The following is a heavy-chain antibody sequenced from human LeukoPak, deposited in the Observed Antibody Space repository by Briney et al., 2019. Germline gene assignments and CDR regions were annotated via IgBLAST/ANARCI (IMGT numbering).Heavy chain of an antibody. CDR3: ARVRSHYYDSSGYYSESHRYYMDV. V-gene: IGHV5-51*01. Sequence: GESLKISCKGSGYSFTSYWIGWVRQMPGKGLEWMGIIYPGDSDTRYSPSFQGQVTISAEKSISTAYLQWSSLKASDTAMYYCARVRSHYYDSSGYYSESHRYYMDVWGKGTTVTVSS. D-gene: IGHD3-22*01. CDR1: GYSFTSYW. J-gene: IGHJ6*03. CDR2: IYPGDSDT.